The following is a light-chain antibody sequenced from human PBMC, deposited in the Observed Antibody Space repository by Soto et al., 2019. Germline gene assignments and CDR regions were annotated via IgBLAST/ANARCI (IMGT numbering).Light chain of an antibody. V-gene: IGKV3-20*01. J-gene: IGKJ4*01. CDR2: GAS. Sequence: EIVLTQSPGTLSLSLGERATLSCRASQSVSNSYLAWYQQKPGQAPRLLIYGASSRATGIPDRFSGSGSGTDFTLTISRLEPEDFAVYYCQQYGSSPLTFGGGTKVDIK. CDR1: QSVSNSY. CDR3: QQYGSSPLT.